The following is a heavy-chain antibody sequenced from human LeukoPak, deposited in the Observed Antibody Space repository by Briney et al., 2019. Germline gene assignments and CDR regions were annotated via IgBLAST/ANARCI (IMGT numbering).Heavy chain of an antibody. D-gene: IGHD2-2*01. Sequence: GESLKTSCSSSGYSFTSYWLGWVRQMPGKGLEWMGIIYPGDSDTRYSPSLQGQVTISADKSISTAYLQWSSLKASDTAMYYCASRSSTSDFDYWGQGTLVTVS. CDR1: GYSFTSYW. CDR3: ASRSSTSDFDY. V-gene: IGHV5-51*01. J-gene: IGHJ4*02. CDR2: IYPGDSDT.